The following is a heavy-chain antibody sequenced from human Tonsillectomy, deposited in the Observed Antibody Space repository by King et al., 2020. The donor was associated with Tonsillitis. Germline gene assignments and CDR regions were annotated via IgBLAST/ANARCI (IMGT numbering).Heavy chain of an antibody. J-gene: IGHJ3*02. CDR2: ISSDGGST. V-gene: IGHV3-64D*06. D-gene: IGHD3-16*02. CDR1: GFTFNSYA. CDR3: VKDQQVDDYVWWSYRKAAFDI. Sequence: VQLVESGGGLVQPGGSLRLSCSASGFTFNSYAMHWVRQAPGKGLEYVSAISSDGGSTYYADSVKGSFTISRDNSKNTLFLQMSSLRAEDTAVYYCVKDQQVDDYVWWSYRKAAFDIWGQGTMVTVSS.